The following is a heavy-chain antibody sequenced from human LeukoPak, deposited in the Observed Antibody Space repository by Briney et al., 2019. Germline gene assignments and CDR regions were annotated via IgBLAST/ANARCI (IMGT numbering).Heavy chain of an antibody. J-gene: IGHJ2*01. V-gene: IGHV3-48*01. CDR1: GFTFSSYS. D-gene: IGHD1-14*01. CDR3: ARDSGIWYFDL. Sequence: PGGSLRLSCAASGFTFSSYSMNWVRQAPGKGLEWVSYISSSSSTIYYADSVKGRFTISRDNAKNSLYLQMNSLRAEDTAVYYCARDSGIWYFDLWGRGTLVTVFS. CDR2: ISSSSSTI.